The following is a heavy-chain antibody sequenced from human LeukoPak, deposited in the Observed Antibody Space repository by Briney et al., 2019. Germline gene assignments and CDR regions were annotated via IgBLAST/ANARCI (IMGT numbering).Heavy chain of an antibody. V-gene: IGHV3-23*01. Sequence: GGSLRLSCAGSGFIFNNYAMSWVRQAPGKGLEWVSAISGSGGSTYYADTVKGRFTISRDNSKNTLYLQMNSLRAEDTAVYYCAKTDRITMVRGVTDYWGQGTLVTVSS. D-gene: IGHD3-10*01. J-gene: IGHJ4*02. CDR1: GFIFNNYA. CDR2: ISGSGGST. CDR3: AKTDRITMVRGVTDY.